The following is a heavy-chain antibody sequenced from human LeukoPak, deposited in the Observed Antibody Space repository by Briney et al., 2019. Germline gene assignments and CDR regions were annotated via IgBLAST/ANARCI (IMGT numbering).Heavy chain of an antibody. CDR3: ATVLLYDSSGYPATGAFDI. Sequence: GASVKVSCKVSGYTLTELSMHWVRQAPGKGLEWMGGFDPEDGETIYAQKFQGRVTMTEDTSTDTAYTELSSLRSEDTAVYYCATVLLYDSSGYPATGAFDIWGQGTMVTVSS. D-gene: IGHD3-22*01. V-gene: IGHV1-24*01. CDR1: GYTLTELS. CDR2: FDPEDGET. J-gene: IGHJ3*02.